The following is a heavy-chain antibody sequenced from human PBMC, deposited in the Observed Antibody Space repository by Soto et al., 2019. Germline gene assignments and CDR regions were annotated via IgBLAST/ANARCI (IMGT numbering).Heavy chain of an antibody. Sequence: GGSLRLSCTASGFTFGSYWMHWVRQAPGKGLVWVSRINSDGRSTNYADSVRGRFTISRDSAKNTVYLQMNSLRAEDTAVYYCARLSGSHSTFDYWGQGTLVTVSS. CDR2: INSDGRST. D-gene: IGHD1-26*01. J-gene: IGHJ4*02. V-gene: IGHV3-74*01. CDR3: ARLSGSHSTFDY. CDR1: GFTFGSYW.